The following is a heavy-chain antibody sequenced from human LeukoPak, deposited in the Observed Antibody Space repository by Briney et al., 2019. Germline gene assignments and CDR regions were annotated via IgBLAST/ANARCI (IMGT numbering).Heavy chain of an antibody. D-gene: IGHD3-10*01. J-gene: IGHJ3*02. V-gene: IGHV4-61*02. CDR1: GGSISSDNYY. CDR2: IYTSGST. Sequence: SETLSPTCTVSGGSISSDNYYWSWIRQHAGKGLEWIGRIYTSGSTNYNPSLKSRVTISVDTSKNQFSLKLSSVTAADTAVYYCARGIGGDAFDIWGQGTMVTVSS. CDR3: ARGIGGDAFDI.